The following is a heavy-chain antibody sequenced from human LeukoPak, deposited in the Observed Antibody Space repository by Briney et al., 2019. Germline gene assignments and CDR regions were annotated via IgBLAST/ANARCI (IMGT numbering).Heavy chain of an antibody. CDR2: ISSSSSTI. J-gene: IGHJ6*02. D-gene: IGHD2-2*01. CDR3: ARDESSSYGMDV. CDR1: GFTFSSYS. Sequence: GGSLRLSCAASGFTFSSYSMNWVRQAPGKGLEWVSYISSSSSTIYYADSVKGRFTISRDNAQNSLYPQMNSLRDEDTAVYYCARDESSSYGMDVWGQGTTVTVSS. V-gene: IGHV3-48*02.